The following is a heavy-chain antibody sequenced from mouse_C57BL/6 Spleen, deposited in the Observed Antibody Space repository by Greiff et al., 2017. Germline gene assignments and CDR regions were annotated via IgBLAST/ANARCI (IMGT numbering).Heavy chain of an antibody. CDR3: ARRDYDDPNFDY. D-gene: IGHD2-4*01. Sequence: VQLQQSGAELVKPGASVKISCKASGYAFSSYWMNWVKQRPGKGLEWIGQIYPGDGDTNYNGKFKGKATLTADKSSSTAYMQLSSLTSEDSAVYFCARRDYDDPNFDYWGQGTTLTVSS. V-gene: IGHV1-80*01. J-gene: IGHJ2*01. CDR1: GYAFSSYW. CDR2: IYPGDGDT.